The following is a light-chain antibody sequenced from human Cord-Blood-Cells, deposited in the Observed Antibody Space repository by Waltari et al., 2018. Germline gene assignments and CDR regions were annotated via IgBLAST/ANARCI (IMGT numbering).Light chain of an antibody. Sequence: QSVLTQPPSVSAAPGQKVTISCSGSSSNTGNNYVSCYQQLPGTAPKLLIYDNNKRPSGIPDRFSGSKSGTSATLGITGLQTGDEADYYCGTWDSSLSAVVFGGGTKLTVL. CDR2: DNN. J-gene: IGLJ2*01. CDR3: GTWDSSLSAVV. CDR1: SSNTGNNY. V-gene: IGLV1-51*01.